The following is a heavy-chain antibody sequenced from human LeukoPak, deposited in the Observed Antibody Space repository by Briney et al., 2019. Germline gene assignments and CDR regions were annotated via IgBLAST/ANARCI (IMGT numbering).Heavy chain of an antibody. CDR1: GGSINSYC. Sequence: SETLSLTCTVSGGSINSYCWNWIRQSAGKGLEWIGRIYIGGSTNYNPSLKSRVTMSLDASKNQVSVNLNSVTAADTAIYYCARERHGGYSYGFSFDYWGQGTLVTVSS. J-gene: IGHJ4*02. D-gene: IGHD5-18*01. V-gene: IGHV4-4*07. CDR3: ARERHGGYSYGFSFDY. CDR2: IYIGGST.